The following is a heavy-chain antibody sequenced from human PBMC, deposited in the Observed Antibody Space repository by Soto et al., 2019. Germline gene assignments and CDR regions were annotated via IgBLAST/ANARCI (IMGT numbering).Heavy chain of an antibody. CDR1: GYRFITSW. J-gene: IGHJ6*02. V-gene: IGHV5-51*01. Sequence: GESLKISCKASGYRFITSWIGWVRQMPGRGLEWVGIIYPGDSDSRYSPSFQGRLSISVDKSISTAYLQWSGLKASDTAIYYCARHQGSPGYYYGMDVWGQGTSVTVSS. CDR2: IYPGDSDS. D-gene: IGHD6-19*01. CDR3: ARHQGSPGYYYGMDV.